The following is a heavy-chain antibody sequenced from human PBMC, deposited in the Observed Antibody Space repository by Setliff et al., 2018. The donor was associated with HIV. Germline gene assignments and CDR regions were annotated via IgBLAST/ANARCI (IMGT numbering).Heavy chain of an antibody. V-gene: IGHV1-2*02. CDR2: INSATGGT. D-gene: IGHD3-22*01. Sequence: ASVKVSCKASGYTFTDNYIHWVRQAPGQGLEWMAWINSATGGTNYAQNFQGRVTVTRDTSINTVYLEVNGLKSDDTAVYYCARDTRPYYYDSSGYLDAFDMWGQGTMVTVSS. CDR1: GYTFTDNY. CDR3: ARDTRPYYYDSSGYLDAFDM. J-gene: IGHJ3*02.